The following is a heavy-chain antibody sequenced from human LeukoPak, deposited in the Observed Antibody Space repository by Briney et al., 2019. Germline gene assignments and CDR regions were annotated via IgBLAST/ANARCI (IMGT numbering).Heavy chain of an antibody. CDR1: GFTFSSYA. V-gene: IGHV3-23*01. CDR2: ISGSGRDT. J-gene: IGHJ4*02. Sequence: PGGSLRLSCAASGFTFSSYAMNWVRQAPVKGLEWVSGISGSGRDTYYADSVKGRFTISRDNSKNTLYLQMNSLRADDTAVYYCATNYYDSSGYVPDFDYWGQGALVSVSS. D-gene: IGHD3-22*01. CDR3: ATNYYDSSGYVPDFDY.